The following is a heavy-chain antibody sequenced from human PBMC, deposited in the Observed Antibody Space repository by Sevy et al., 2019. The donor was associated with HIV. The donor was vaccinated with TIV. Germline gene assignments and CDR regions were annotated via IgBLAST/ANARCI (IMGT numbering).Heavy chain of an antibody. CDR3: AKDMVDCSGGTCYSGAVSPFES. V-gene: IGHV3-30*18. D-gene: IGHD2-15*01. J-gene: IGHJ4*02. CDR1: GFIFNNYD. Sequence: GGSLRLSCAASGFIFNNYDMYWIRQAPGKGLEWVATVSYDGADKDYADIGKGRFTISRDSSRSMLYLQMSSLRPEDTGVYFWAKDMVDCSGGTCYSGAVSPFESWGQGTLVTVSS. CDR2: VSYDGADK.